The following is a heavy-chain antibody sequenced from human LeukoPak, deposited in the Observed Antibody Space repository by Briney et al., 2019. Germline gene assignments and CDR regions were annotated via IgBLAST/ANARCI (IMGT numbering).Heavy chain of an antibody. CDR3: ARGNDPFDY. CDR2: IYDSGST. Sequence: PSETLSLTFSVSNGSMSPYYWTWIRQPPGKGLEWIGYIYDSGSTNYNPSLKSRVTISIDTSNNQFSLRLTSLTAADTAVYYCARGNDPFDYWGQGTRVTVSS. J-gene: IGHJ4*02. CDR1: NGSMSPYY. V-gene: IGHV4-59*01.